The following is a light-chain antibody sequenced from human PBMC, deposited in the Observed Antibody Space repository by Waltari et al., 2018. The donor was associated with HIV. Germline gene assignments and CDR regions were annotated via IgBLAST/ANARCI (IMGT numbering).Light chain of an antibody. CDR3: ASFTGDDTLL. V-gene: IGLV2-14*03. CDR2: DVD. CDR1: DSDFGLYNF. J-gene: IGLJ3*02. Sequence: SAVTQPASVSGLPGQSITISCTGCDSDFGLYNFVSWYQQHPGRVPRLILYDVDSQAPGISDRFSGSRSGPTASLNISRLRAEDEADYYCASFTGDDTLLFGGGTKVTVL.